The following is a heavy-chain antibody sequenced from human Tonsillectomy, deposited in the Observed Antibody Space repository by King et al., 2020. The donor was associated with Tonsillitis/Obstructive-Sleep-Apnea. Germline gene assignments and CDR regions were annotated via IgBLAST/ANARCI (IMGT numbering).Heavy chain of an antibody. CDR1: KFTFSSYE. Sequence: VQLVESGGGLIQPGGSLRLSCAASKFTFSSYEMNWVRQAPGKGLEWVSYISYSSSTIYYADSVKGRFTISRDNAKNSLYLQMNSLRAEDTAVYYWVRGSLSLGYCSSNNCPNDAFDFWGQGTMVPVSS. CDR3: VRGSLSLGYCSSNNCPNDAFDF. V-gene: IGHV3-48*03. J-gene: IGHJ3*01. CDR2: ISYSSSTI. D-gene: IGHD2-2*01.